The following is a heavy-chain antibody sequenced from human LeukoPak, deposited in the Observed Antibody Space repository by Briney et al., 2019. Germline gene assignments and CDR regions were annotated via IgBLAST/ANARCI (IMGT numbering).Heavy chain of an antibody. D-gene: IGHD3-22*01. Sequence: PQTLSLTCTDSGGSISSGDYYWSWIRQPPGKGLEWIGYIYYSGSTYYNPSLKSRVTISVDKSKNQFSLKLSSVTAADTAMYYCARVITMIVVALRYFDLWGRGTLVTVSS. J-gene: IGHJ2*01. CDR1: GGSISSGDYY. CDR3: ARVITMIVVALRYFDL. V-gene: IGHV4-30-4*01. CDR2: IYYSGST.